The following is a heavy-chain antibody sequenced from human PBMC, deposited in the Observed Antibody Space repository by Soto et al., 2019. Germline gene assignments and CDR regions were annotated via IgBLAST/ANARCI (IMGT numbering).Heavy chain of an antibody. Sequence: GGSLRLSCAASGFTFSSYWMSWVRQAPGKGLEWVANIKQDGSEKYYVDSVKGRFTISRDNAKNSLYLQMNSLRAEDTAVYYCARDLTTVTEYHYYYYMDVWGKGTTVTVSS. V-gene: IGHV3-7*01. D-gene: IGHD4-17*01. CDR3: ARDLTTVTEYHYYYYMDV. CDR2: IKQDGSEK. J-gene: IGHJ6*03. CDR1: GFTFSSYW.